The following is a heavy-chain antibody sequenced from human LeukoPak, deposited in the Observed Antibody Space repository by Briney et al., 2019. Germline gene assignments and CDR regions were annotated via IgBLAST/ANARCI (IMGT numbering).Heavy chain of an antibody. CDR3: ARGDYYDSSGYSHTDY. D-gene: IGHD3-22*01. V-gene: IGHV1-46*01. CDR1: GYTCTSYY. J-gene: IGHJ4*02. CDR2: INPSAGST. Sequence: GASVKVSCKASGYTCTSYYMHWVRQAPGQGLEWMGIINPSAGSTSYAQKFQGRVTMTRDTSTSTVYMELSSLRSEDTAVYYCARGDYYDSSGYSHTDYWGQGTLVTVSS.